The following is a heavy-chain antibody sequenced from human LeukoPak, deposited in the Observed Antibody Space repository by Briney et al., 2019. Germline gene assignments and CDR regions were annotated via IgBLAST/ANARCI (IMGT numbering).Heavy chain of an antibody. D-gene: IGHD2-15*01. J-gene: IGHJ4*02. V-gene: IGHV3-7*01. CDR2: IKQDGSEK. CDR1: GFTFSSYW. Sequence: GGSLRLSCAASGFTFSSYWMSWVRQAPGKGREWVANIKQDGSEKYYVDSVKGRFTISRDNAKNSLYLQMNSLRAGDTAVYYCARDSGKRYCSGGSCYSDDWGQGTLVTVSS. CDR3: ARDSGKRYCSGGSCYSDD.